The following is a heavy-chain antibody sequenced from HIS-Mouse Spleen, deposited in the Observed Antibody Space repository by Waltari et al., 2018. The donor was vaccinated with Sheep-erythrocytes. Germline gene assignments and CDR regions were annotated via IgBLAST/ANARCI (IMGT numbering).Heavy chain of an antibody. D-gene: IGHD6-13*01. CDR1: GYTFTSYD. CDR3: ARGIAAAGTDWFDP. CDR2: MNPNSGKT. V-gene: IGHV1-8*01. J-gene: IGHJ5*02. Sequence: CKASGYTFTSYDINWVRQATGQGLEWMGWMNPNSGKTGYAQKFQGRVTMTRNTSISTAYMELSSLRSEDTAVYYCARGIAAAGTDWFDPWGQGTLVTVSS.